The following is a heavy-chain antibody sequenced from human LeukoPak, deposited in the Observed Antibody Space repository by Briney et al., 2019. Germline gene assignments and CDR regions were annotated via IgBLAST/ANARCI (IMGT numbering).Heavy chain of an antibody. J-gene: IGHJ3*02. CDR3: ARFPPQWELRGVGDAFDI. V-gene: IGHV1-69*05. D-gene: IGHD1-26*01. Sequence: SVKVSCKASGGTFSSYAISWVRQAPGQGLEWMGGIIPIFGTANYAQKFQGRVTITTDESTSTAYMGLSSLRSEDTAVYYCARFPPQWELRGVGDAFDIWGQGTMVTVSS. CDR2: IIPIFGTA. CDR1: GGTFSSYA.